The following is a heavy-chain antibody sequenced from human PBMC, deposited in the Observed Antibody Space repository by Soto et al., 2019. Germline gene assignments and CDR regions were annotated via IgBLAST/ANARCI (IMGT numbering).Heavy chain of an antibody. CDR3: AKDKGVFNWATSYFDY. Sequence: GGSLRLSCEASGFPFDNYAMSWVRQAPGKGLEWVALTSYDGNNEYYTDSVKGRFTISRDNSKNTLFLQMNSPRPEDTAVYYCAKDKGVFNWATSYFDYWGQGALVTVSS. CDR2: TSYDGNNE. V-gene: IGHV3-30*18. J-gene: IGHJ4*02. CDR1: GFPFDNYA. D-gene: IGHD1-1*01.